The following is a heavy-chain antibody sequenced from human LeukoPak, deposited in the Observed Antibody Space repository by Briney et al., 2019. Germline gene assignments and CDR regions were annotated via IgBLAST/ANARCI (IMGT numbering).Heavy chain of an antibody. V-gene: IGHV3-23*01. CDR2: ISGSGYNT. CDR1: GFTFSSYA. D-gene: IGHD3-10*01. Sequence: GGSLRLSCAASGFTFSSYAVSWVRQAPGKGLEWVSAISGSGYNTYYADSVKGRFTISRDNSKNTVYLQMSSLTVEDTALYYYVQEREGVTLNWGQGTLVTVSS. CDR3: VQEREGVTLN. J-gene: IGHJ4*02.